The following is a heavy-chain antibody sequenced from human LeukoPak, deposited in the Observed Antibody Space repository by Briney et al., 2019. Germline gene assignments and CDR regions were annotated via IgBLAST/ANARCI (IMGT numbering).Heavy chain of an antibody. CDR1: GFNFRSYW. V-gene: IGHV3-74*01. CDR2: ITHDGSSA. Sequence: GGSLRLSCAASGFNFRSYWMHWVRQAPGKGLVWVSRITHDGSSARYADSVKGRITVSRDNAKNTLFLQMDSLRAEDTAVYYCCLQGGYYNFDDWGQGTLVTVSS. D-gene: IGHD3-10*01. J-gene: IGHJ4*02. CDR3: CLQGGYYNFDD.